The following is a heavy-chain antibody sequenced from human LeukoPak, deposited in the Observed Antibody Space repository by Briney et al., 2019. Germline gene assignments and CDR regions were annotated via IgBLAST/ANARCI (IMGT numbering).Heavy chain of an antibody. Sequence: WGSLRLSCAASGFTFSSYWINWVRQAPGKGLVWVSRINSDGSSTSYADSVKGRFTISRDNAKNTLYLQMSSLRAEDTAVYYCARDRVIYAGYLYYFDYWGQGTLVTVSS. CDR2: INSDGSST. CDR1: GFTFSSYW. CDR3: ARDRVIYAGYLYYFDY. V-gene: IGHV3-74*01. D-gene: IGHD4-17*01. J-gene: IGHJ4*02.